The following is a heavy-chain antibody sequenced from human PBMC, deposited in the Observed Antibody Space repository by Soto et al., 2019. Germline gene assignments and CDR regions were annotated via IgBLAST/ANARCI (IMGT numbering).Heavy chain of an antibody. Sequence: EVQLLESGGGLVQPGGSLRLSCAASGFTFSSYAMSWVRQAPGKGLEWVSAISGSGGSTYYADSVKGRFTISRDNSKNTLYLQMNSLRAADTAVYYCAKTRSGDYDYYYGMDVWGQGTTVTVSS. D-gene: IGHD4-17*01. J-gene: IGHJ6*02. CDR1: GFTFSSYA. CDR2: ISGSGGST. CDR3: AKTRSGDYDYYYGMDV. V-gene: IGHV3-23*01.